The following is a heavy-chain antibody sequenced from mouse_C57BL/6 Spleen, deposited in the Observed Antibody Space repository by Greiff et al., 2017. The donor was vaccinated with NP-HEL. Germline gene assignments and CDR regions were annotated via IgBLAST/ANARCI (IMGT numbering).Heavy chain of an antibody. CDR3: ARLGPDYYAMDY. CDR2: IYPSDSET. V-gene: IGHV1-61*01. J-gene: IGHJ4*01. CDR1: GYTFTSYW. Sequence: VQLQQPGAELVRPGSSVKLSCKASGYTFTSYWMDWVKQRPGQGLEWIGNIYPSDSETHYNQKFKDKATLTVDKSSSTAYMQLSSLTSEDSAVYYCARLGPDYYAMDYWGQGTSVTVSS. D-gene: IGHD4-1*01.